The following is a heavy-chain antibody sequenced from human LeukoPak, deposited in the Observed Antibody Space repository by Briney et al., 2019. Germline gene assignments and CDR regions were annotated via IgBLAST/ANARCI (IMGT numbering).Heavy chain of an antibody. CDR1: GGTFSSYV. D-gene: IGHD3-10*01. V-gene: IGHV1-69*13. J-gene: IGHJ3*02. CDR3: AREPEPAITMVRGEVFDI. CDR2: IIPGFGTA. Sequence: SVKVSCKASGGTFSSYVISWVRQAPGQGLEWMGGIIPGFGTANYAQKFQGTVTITADVYMVLNSLRSEDTAVYYCAREPEPAITMVRGEVFDIWGQGTMVIVSS.